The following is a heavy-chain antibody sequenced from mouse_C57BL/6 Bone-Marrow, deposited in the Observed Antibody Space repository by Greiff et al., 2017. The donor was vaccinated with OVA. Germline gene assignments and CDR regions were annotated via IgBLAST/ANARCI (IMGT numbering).Heavy chain of an antibody. CDR2: IYPRSGNT. J-gene: IGHJ2*01. D-gene: IGHD1-1*01. CDR1: GYTFTSYG. V-gene: IGHV1-81*01. CDR3: ARGGITTVVADDY. Sequence: VMLVESGAELARPGASVKLSCKASGYTFTSYGISWVKQRTGQGLEWIGEIYPRSGNTYYNEKFKGKATLTADKSSSTAYMELRSLTSEDSAVYFCARGGITTVVADDYWGQGTTLTVSS.